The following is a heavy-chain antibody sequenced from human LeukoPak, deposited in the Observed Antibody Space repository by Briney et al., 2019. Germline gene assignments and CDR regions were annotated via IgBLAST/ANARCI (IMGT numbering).Heavy chain of an antibody. V-gene: IGHV4-34*01. CDR3: ARRINSSSWLRGAYFDY. Sequence: PSETLSLTCDVYGGSFSGYYWSWIRQPPGKGLEWIGEINHSGSTDYNPSLKSRVTISVDTSKNQFSLKLSSVTAADTAVYYCARRINSSSWLRGAYFDYWGQGTLVTVSS. D-gene: IGHD6-13*01. CDR2: INHSGST. CDR1: GGSFSGYY. J-gene: IGHJ4*02.